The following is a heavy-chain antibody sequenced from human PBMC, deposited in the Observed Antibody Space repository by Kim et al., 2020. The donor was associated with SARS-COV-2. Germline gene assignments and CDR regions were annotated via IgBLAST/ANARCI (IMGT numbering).Heavy chain of an antibody. J-gene: IGHJ3*01. V-gene: IGHV4-4*06. CDR3: ARMPDDPDAFDV. Sequence: YNPSLKSRVTMSVDTPNNHFSLRVSSVTAADTAMYYCARMPDDPDAFDVWGQGTMVTVSS. D-gene: IGHD2-2*01.